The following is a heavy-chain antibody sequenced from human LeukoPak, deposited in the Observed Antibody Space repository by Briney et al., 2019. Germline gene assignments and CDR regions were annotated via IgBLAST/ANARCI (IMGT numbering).Heavy chain of an antibody. CDR3: AKASWYFPFDP. Sequence: GGSLRLSCAASGFTFSSYWMSWVRQAPGKGLEWVANIKQDGSEKYYVDSVKGRFTISRDNAKNSLYLQMNSLRAEDTAVYYCAKASWYFPFDPWGQGTLVTVSS. CDR2: IKQDGSEK. D-gene: IGHD2/OR15-2a*01. V-gene: IGHV3-7*01. CDR1: GFTFSSYW. J-gene: IGHJ5*02.